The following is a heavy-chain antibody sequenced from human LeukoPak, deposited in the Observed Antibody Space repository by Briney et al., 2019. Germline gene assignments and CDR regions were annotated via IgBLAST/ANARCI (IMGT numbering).Heavy chain of an antibody. J-gene: IGHJ4*02. CDR2: IYWDDDK. CDR3: AHTVTGRGNPDFDY. V-gene: IGHV2-5*02. CDR1: GFSLSTSGVG. D-gene: IGHD3-10*01. Sequence: SGPTLVKPTQTLTLTCTFSGFSLSTSGVGVDWTRQPPRKALECLALIYWDDDKRYSPYLKSGLTIVKDNSKNQVVLTMGNMDPVDTATYYCAHTVTGRGNPDFDYWGQGTLVTVSS.